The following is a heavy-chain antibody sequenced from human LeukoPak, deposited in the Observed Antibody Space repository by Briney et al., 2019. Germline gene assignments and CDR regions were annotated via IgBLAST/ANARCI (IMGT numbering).Heavy chain of an antibody. CDR3: ARHGGRSHSGGGDAFDI. J-gene: IGHJ3*02. D-gene: IGHD2-15*01. CDR2: IYPGDSDT. Sequence: GESLKISCKGSGSSFTSYWIGWVRQMPGKGLEWMGIIYPGDSDTRYSPSFQGQVTISADKSISTAYLQWSSLKASDTAMYYCARHGGRSHSGGGDAFDIWGQGTMVTVSS. CDR1: GSSFTSYW. V-gene: IGHV5-51*01.